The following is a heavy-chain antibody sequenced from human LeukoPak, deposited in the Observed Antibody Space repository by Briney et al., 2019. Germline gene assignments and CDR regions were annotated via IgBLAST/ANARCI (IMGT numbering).Heavy chain of an antibody. CDR3: AREGRWLQFEGNWFDI. J-gene: IGHJ5*02. CDR1: GVSISSYY. D-gene: IGHD5-24*01. Sequence: PSETLSLTCTVSGVSISSYYWSWIRQPPGKGLEWIGCIYYSGSTNYNPSLKSRVTISVDTSKNQFSLKLSSVTAADTAVYYCAREGRWLQFEGNWFDIWGQGTLVTVSS. CDR2: IYYSGST. V-gene: IGHV4-59*01.